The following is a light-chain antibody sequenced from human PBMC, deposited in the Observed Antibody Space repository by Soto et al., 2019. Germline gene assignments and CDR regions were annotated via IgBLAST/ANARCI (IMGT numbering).Light chain of an antibody. Sequence: DIQIAQSPSSFSASVRETVTITCRASQGLKFLAWYQQKPGKAPRLLIYEATNLQSGVPPRFSGSGSGTDFTLTISSLQPEDFATYFCQQANSFPITFGQGTRLEIK. J-gene: IGKJ5*01. CDR3: QQANSFPIT. V-gene: IGKV1-12*01. CDR1: QGLKF. CDR2: EAT.